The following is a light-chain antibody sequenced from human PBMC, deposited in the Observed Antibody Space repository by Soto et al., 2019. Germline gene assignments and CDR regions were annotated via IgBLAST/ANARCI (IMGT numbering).Light chain of an antibody. Sequence: QSALTQPPSVSAAPGQDVTISCSGSSSTLAYNSLSWYQQLPGTAPKLIIYDVSKRPSGVPDRFSGSKSGNTASLTISWLQAEDEADFHCCSDAGSYTYVVFGGWTKLTVL. V-gene: IGLV2-11*02. CDR2: DVS. CDR1: SSTLAYNS. CDR3: CSDAGSYTYVV. J-gene: IGLJ2*01.